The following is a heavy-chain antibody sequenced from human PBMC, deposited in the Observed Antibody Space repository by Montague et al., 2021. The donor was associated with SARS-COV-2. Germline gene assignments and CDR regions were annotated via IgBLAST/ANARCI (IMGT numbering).Heavy chain of an antibody. CDR3: ARRGGGEVFAWCMCWYFDV. Sequence: SETLSLTCSVSGGSINNYYWGWVRQSPGKGLEWIGYIYYSGSVTTSYNPSLKSRVSISVDTSENQFSLKLTSVTAADTAVYYCARRGGGEVFAWCMCWYFDVWGQGSLVAVSS. V-gene: IGHV4-59*13. CDR2: IYYSGSVTT. D-gene: IGHD2-21*01. J-gene: IGHJ2*01. CDR1: GGSINNYY.